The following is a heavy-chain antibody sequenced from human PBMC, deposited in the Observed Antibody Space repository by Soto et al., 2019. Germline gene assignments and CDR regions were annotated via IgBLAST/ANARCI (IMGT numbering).Heavy chain of an antibody. CDR1: GGSFSAYY. Sequence: SETLSLTCAVYGGSFSAYYWSWIRQPPGKGLEWIGEINHSGGTSYNPSLKSRVTISVDTSKSQFSLQLNSVTPEDTAVYFCARGEQYSGRIFDYWGQGTLVTVSS. V-gene: IGHV4-34*01. CDR3: ARGEQYSGRIFDY. J-gene: IGHJ4*01. D-gene: IGHD1-26*01. CDR2: INHSGGT.